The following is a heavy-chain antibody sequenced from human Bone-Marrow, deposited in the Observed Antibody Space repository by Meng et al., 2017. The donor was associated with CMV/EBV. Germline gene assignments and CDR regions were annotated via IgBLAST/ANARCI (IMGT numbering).Heavy chain of an antibody. Sequence: GGSLRLSCAASGFTFSSYWMSWVRQAPGKGLEWVANIKQDGSEKYYVDSVKGRFTISRDNAKNSLYLQMNNLRAEDTAVYYCARNGYDFWSGHRPDWFDPWGQGTLVTVSS. CDR2: IKQDGSEK. CDR3: ARNGYDFWSGHRPDWFDP. J-gene: IGHJ5*02. CDR1: GFTFSSYW. V-gene: IGHV3-7*03. D-gene: IGHD3-3*01.